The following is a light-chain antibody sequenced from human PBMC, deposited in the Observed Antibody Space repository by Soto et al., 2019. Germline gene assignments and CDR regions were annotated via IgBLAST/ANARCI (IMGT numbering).Light chain of an antibody. CDR1: QSVNSY. J-gene: IGKJ3*01. CDR3: QNRYGFT. V-gene: IGKV3-11*01. CDR2: DAF. Sequence: EIVLTQSPATLSLSPGERATLSCRASQSVNSYLAWYQHKPGQAPRLLIHDAFHRATGIPARFSGSGSGTDFTLTISSLEPEDFAVCYCQNRYGFTFGPGTKVDI.